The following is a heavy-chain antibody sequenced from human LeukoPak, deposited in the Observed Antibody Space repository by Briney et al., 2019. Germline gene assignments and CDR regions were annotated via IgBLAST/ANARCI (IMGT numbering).Heavy chain of an antibody. CDR3: ARLDPRYGSGRYYKKSQQTRHNWFDP. V-gene: IGHV4-34*01. D-gene: IGHD3-10*01. Sequence: SETLSLTCAVYGGSFSGYYWSWIRQPPGKGLEWIGEINHSGSTNYNPSLKSRVTISVDTSKNQFSLKLSSVTAADTAVYYCARLDPRYGSGRYYKKSQQTRHNWFDPWGQGTLVTVSS. J-gene: IGHJ5*02. CDR1: GGSFSGYY. CDR2: INHSGST.